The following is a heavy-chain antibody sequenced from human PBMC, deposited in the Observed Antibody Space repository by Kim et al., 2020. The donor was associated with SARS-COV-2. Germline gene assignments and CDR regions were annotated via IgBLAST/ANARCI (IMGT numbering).Heavy chain of an antibody. J-gene: IGHJ4*02. CDR2: IKSKTDGGTT. CDR1: GFTFSNAW. CDR3: TTDLDSPLIWFGEDMDY. Sequence: GGSLRLSCAASGFTFSNAWMSWVRQAPGKGLEWVGRIKSKTDGGTTDYAAPVKGRFTISRDDSKNTLYLQMNSLKTEDTAVYYCTTDLDSPLIWFGEDMDYWGQGTLVTVSS. V-gene: IGHV3-15*01. D-gene: IGHD3-10*01.